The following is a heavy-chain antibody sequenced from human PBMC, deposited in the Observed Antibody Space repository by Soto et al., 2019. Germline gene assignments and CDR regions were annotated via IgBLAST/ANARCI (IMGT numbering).Heavy chain of an antibody. J-gene: IGHJ6*02. Sequence: AASVKVSCKASGYTFTRSGISWVRQAPGQGLEWMGWISTYNGDTNYAQTFQGRVTMTTDTSTSTVHMEVGSLRSDDTAVYYCAREGVAPYYYYGMDVWGQGTPVTVS. D-gene: IGHD5-12*01. V-gene: IGHV1-18*01. CDR2: ISTYNGDT. CDR3: AREGVAPYYYYGMDV. CDR1: GYTFTRSG.